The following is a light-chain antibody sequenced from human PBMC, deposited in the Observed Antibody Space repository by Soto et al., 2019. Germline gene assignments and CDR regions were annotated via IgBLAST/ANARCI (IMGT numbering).Light chain of an antibody. CDR1: QSISRH. J-gene: IGKJ1*01. Sequence: DIQMTQSPSSLSASVGDRATITCRASQSISRHLNWYQQKPGKAPKLLIYAASSLKSGVPSRFSGSGSGTDFTLTISSLQPEDFAIYYCQQSYSTPWTFGQGTKVEIK. CDR3: QQSYSTPWT. V-gene: IGKV1-39*01. CDR2: AAS.